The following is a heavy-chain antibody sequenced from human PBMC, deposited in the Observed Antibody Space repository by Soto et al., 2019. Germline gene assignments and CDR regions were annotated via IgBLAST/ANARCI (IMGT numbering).Heavy chain of an antibody. D-gene: IGHD3-3*01. CDR2: ISYDGSNE. Sequence: QVQLVESGGGVVQPGRSLRLSCAASGFTFSSYGMHWVRQAPGKGLEWVAVISYDGSNEYYADSVKGRFTISRDNSKNTLYLQMNSLRAEDTAVYYCAKDRALLRFLEWLLDDAFDIWGQGTMVTVSS. CDR3: AKDRALLRFLEWLLDDAFDI. CDR1: GFTFSSYG. J-gene: IGHJ3*02. V-gene: IGHV3-30*18.